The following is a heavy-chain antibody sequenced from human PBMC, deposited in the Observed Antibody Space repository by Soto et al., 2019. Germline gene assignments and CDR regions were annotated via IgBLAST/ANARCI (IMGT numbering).Heavy chain of an antibody. D-gene: IGHD3-10*01. CDR3: AMVRGVIIFDY. Sequence: ASVKVSYKASGGTFSSYAISWVRQAPGQGLEWMGGIIPIFGTANYAQKFQGRVTITADESTSTAYMELSSLRSEDTAVYYCAMVRGVIIFDYWRQGTLVTVSS. CDR1: GGTFSSYA. V-gene: IGHV1-69*13. CDR2: IIPIFGTA. J-gene: IGHJ4*02.